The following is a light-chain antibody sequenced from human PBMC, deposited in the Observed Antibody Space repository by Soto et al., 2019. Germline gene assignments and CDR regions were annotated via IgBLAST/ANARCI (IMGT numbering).Light chain of an antibody. Sequence: QSALTQPRSVSGSPGQSVTISCTGTSSDVGGYEFVSWYQQHPGKPPQLIIYDVSKWPSGVPDRFSGSKSGNTASLTISGLQAEDEADYYCCSYAGGNTYVFGTGTKLTVL. J-gene: IGLJ1*01. CDR3: CSYAGGNTYV. CDR1: SSDVGGYEF. V-gene: IGLV2-11*01. CDR2: DVS.